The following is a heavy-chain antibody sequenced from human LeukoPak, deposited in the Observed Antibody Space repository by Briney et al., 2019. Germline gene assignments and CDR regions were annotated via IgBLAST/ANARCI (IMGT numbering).Heavy chain of an antibody. J-gene: IGHJ4*02. Sequence: GGSLRLSCAASGFIFSDYGMHWVRQPPGRGLEWVAVIWFNGYDKYYADFVKGRFSVSRDNSKNTVYLQIDSLRAEDTAVYYCARHEGLYYWGQGTLVTVSS. CDR2: IWFNGYDK. V-gene: IGHV3-33*01. CDR1: GFIFSDYG. CDR3: ARHEGLYY. D-gene: IGHD3-3*01.